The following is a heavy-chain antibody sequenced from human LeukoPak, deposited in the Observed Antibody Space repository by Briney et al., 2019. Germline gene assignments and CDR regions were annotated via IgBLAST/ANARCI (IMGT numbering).Heavy chain of an antibody. D-gene: IGHD6-13*01. Sequence: PGGSLRLSCAASGLTFSRYWMHCVRQAPGKGLVWVSRINRDGSSTSYADSVKGRFTISRDNAKTTLYLQMNSLRAEDTAVYYCARVDLAAAGPGVYYYYMDVWGKGTTVTISS. J-gene: IGHJ6*03. CDR3: ARVDLAAAGPGVYYYYMDV. V-gene: IGHV3-74*01. CDR2: INRDGSST. CDR1: GLTFSRYW.